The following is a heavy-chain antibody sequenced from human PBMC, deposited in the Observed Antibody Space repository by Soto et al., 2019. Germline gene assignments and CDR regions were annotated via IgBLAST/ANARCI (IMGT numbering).Heavy chain of an antibody. Sequence: GGSLRLSCAASGFTFSSYAMSWVRQAPGKGLEWVSAISGSGGSTYYADSVKGRFTISRDNSKNTLYLQMNSLRAEDTAVYYCAKVPLGPMGYQPLLFDYWGQGTLVTVSS. D-gene: IGHD2-2*01. V-gene: IGHV3-23*01. CDR1: GFTFSSYA. CDR2: ISGSGGST. CDR3: AKVPLGPMGYQPLLFDY. J-gene: IGHJ4*02.